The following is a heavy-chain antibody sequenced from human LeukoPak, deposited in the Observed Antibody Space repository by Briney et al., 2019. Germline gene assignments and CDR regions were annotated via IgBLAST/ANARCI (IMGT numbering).Heavy chain of an antibody. CDR3: AKPGETSNYYFDS. V-gene: IGHV3-7*03. CDR2: INQDGSEK. D-gene: IGHD1-1*01. CDR1: GFTFSTYW. Sequence: GGSLRLSCAASGFTFSTYWMSWVRQAPGKGLEWVANINQDGSEKYSVDSVKGRFTISRDNAKSSLYLQMNSLRAEDTALYYCAKPGETSNYYFDSWGQGTLVTVSS. J-gene: IGHJ4*02.